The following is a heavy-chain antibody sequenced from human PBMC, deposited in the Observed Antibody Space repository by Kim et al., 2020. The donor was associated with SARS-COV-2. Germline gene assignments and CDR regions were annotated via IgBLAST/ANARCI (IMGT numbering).Heavy chain of an antibody. D-gene: IGHD3-3*01. CDR1: GYTFTGYY. J-gene: IGHJ3*02. CDR2: INPNSGGT. Sequence: ASVKVSCKASGYTFTGYYMHWVRQAPGQGLEWMGWINPNSGGTNYAQKFQGRVTMTRDTSISTAYMELSRLRSDDTAVYYCARGHVLRFLEWLRRGAFDIWGQGTMVTVSS. V-gene: IGHV1-2*02. CDR3: ARGHVLRFLEWLRRGAFDI.